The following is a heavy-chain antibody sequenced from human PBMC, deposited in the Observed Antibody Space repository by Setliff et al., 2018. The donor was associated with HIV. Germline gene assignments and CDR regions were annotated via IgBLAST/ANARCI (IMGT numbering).Heavy chain of an antibody. D-gene: IGHD6-6*01. CDR1: GYSFTSYW. CDR3: ARRARGGFIAARGDAFDI. V-gene: IGHV5-51*01. J-gene: IGHJ3*02. Sequence: GESLKISCKGSGYSFTSYWIGWVRQMPGKGLEWMGIIYPGDSDTIYSPSFQGQVTISADKSISIAYLRWSSLKASDTAMYYCARRARGGFIAARGDAFDIWGQGTMVTVSS. CDR2: IYPGDSDT.